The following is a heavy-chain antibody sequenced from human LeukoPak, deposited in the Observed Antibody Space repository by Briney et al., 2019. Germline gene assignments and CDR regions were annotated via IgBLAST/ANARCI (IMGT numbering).Heavy chain of an antibody. D-gene: IGHD3-9*01. V-gene: IGHV1-8*03. J-gene: IGHJ4*02. CDR2: MNPNSGNT. CDR3: ARASWGDYNLLTGYYSDYYFDF. CDR1: GYTFTSYD. Sequence: ASVKVSCKASGYTFTSYDINWVRQATGQGLEWMGWMNPNSGNTGCAQKFQGRVTITRNTSISTADMELSSLTSEDTAMYYCARASWGDYNLLTGYYSDYYFDFWGQGTLVTVSS.